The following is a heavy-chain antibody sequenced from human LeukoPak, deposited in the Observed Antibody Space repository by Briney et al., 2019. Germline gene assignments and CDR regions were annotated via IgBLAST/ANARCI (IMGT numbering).Heavy chain of an antibody. CDR1: GGSISSGGYY. Sequence: SETLSLTCTVSGGSISSGGYYWSWIRQPPGKGLEWIGYIYHSGSTYYNPSLKSRVTISVDRSKDQFSQKPSSVTAADTAVYYCARASSGYDLGYWGQGTLVTVSS. V-gene: IGHV4-30-2*01. J-gene: IGHJ4*02. CDR2: IYHSGST. D-gene: IGHD5-12*01. CDR3: ARASSGYDLGY.